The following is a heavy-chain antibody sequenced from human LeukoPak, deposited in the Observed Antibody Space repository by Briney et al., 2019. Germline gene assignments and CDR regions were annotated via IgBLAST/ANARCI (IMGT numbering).Heavy chain of an antibody. D-gene: IGHD5-12*01. Sequence: GGSLRLSCAASGFTFSSYAMSWVRQAPGKGLEWVSGISWNSGSIGYADSVKGRFTISRDNAKNSLYLQMNSLRAEDTALYYCAKDYLRDGYNFTPDYWGQGTLVTVSS. CDR2: ISWNSGSI. CDR3: AKDYLRDGYNFTPDY. V-gene: IGHV3-9*01. J-gene: IGHJ4*02. CDR1: GFTFSSYA.